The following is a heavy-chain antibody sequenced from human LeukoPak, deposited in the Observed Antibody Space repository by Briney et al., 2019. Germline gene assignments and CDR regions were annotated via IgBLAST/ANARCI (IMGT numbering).Heavy chain of an antibody. Sequence: GGSLRLSCAASGFTFSSYGMHWVRQAPGKGQEWVAVIWYDGSNKYYADSVKGRFTISRDNSKNTLYLQINSLRAEDTAVYYCARDRSMRRGTVVTPGFIDYWGQGTLVTVSS. J-gene: IGHJ4*02. V-gene: IGHV3-33*01. CDR1: GFTFSSYG. CDR3: ARDRSMRRGTVVTPGFIDY. CDR2: IWYDGSNK. D-gene: IGHD4-23*01.